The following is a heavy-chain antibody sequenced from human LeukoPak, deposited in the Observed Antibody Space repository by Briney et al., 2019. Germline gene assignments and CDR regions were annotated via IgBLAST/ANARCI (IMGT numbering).Heavy chain of an antibody. J-gene: IGHJ6*03. V-gene: IGHV3-7*01. Sequence: GGSLRLSCAASGFTFSSYWMSWVRQAPGKGLEWVGNIKQDGSEKYYVDSVKGRFTISRDNAKNSLYLQMNSLRAEDTAVYYCAREGRFGELLWAYYYYYMDVWGKGTTVTVSS. CDR1: GFTFSSYW. CDR2: IKQDGSEK. CDR3: AREGRFGELLWAYYYYYMDV. D-gene: IGHD3-10*01.